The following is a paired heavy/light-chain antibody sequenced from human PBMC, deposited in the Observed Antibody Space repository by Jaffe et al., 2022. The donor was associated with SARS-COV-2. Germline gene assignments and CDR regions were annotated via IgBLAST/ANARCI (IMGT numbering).Heavy chain of an antibody. CDR2: VYWDDDK. V-gene: IGHV2-5*02. CDR3: AHTVYAAGTSLYSFDS. D-gene: IGHD3-10*01. CDR1: GFSLNTNGVG. J-gene: IGHJ4*02. Sequence: QITLKESGPTLVKPTQTLTLTCSFSGFSLNTNGVGVGWIRQPPGKALEWLALVYWDDDKRFSPSLKSRLTITRDTSKNQVVLTMTNMDPVDTATYYCAHTVYAAGTSLYSFDSWGQGTLVTVSS.
Light chain of an antibody. J-gene: IGLJ2*01. CDR3: SSVTSGAALV. Sequence: QSALTQPASVSGSPGQSITISCTGTSSDIGGYNYVSWYQQSPGKAPKLIIHDVRNRPSGVSNRFSGSKSGNTASLTISGLQAEDEADYYCSSVTSGAALVFGGGTKLTVL. V-gene: IGLV2-14*01. CDR1: SSDIGGYNY. CDR2: DVR.